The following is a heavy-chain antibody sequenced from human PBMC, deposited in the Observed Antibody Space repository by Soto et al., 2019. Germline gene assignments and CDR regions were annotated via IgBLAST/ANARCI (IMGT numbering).Heavy chain of an antibody. CDR3: ARARDLTPITPYGMDV. D-gene: IGHD3-16*01. CDR1: GGTFSSYA. CDR2: IIPIFGTA. Sequence: QVQLVQSGAEVKKPGSSVKVSCKASGGTFSSYAISWVRQAPGQGLEWMGGIIPIFGTANYAQKFQGRVTITXXEXTXXAYMELSSLRSEDTAVYYCARARDLTPITPYGMDVWGQGTTVTVSS. J-gene: IGHJ6*02. V-gene: IGHV1-69*05.